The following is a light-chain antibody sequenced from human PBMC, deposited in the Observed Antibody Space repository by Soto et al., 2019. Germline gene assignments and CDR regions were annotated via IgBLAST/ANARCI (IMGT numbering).Light chain of an antibody. Sequence: QSALTQPPSASGSPGQSVTISCTGTKNDIGVYDFVSWYQHHPGKAPRLIIYEVVQRPSGVPDRFSGSKSGNTASLTISGLQAEDEGDYYCCSYAGSYTFVFGTGTKLTVL. V-gene: IGLV2-8*01. J-gene: IGLJ1*01. CDR1: KNDIGVYDF. CDR3: CSYAGSYTFV. CDR2: EVV.